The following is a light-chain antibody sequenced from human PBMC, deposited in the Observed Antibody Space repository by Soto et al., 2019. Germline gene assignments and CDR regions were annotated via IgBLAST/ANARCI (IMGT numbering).Light chain of an antibody. CDR2: GAS. Sequence: EIVLTQSPDTLSLSPGERATLSCRATQNVARSNLAWYQHRPGQAPRLLISGASTRAADTPDRFSGSGSVAQFTLTISRLEPEDFAVYYCHQYGSSPPYSFGQGTRLEI. CDR1: QNVARSN. CDR3: HQYGSSPPYS. V-gene: IGKV3-20*01. J-gene: IGKJ2*03.